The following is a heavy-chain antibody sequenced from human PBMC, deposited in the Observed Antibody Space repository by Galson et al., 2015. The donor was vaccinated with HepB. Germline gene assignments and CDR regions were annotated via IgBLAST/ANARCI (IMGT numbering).Heavy chain of an antibody. J-gene: IGHJ4*02. Sequence: CAISGDSVSSNSAAWNWIRQSPSRGLEWLGRTYYRSRWYNDYAVSVKSRITINPDTSKNQFSLQLNSVTPEDTAVYYCARGAPGYSSSWTFDYWGQGTLVTVSS. V-gene: IGHV6-1*01. CDR2: TYYRSRWYN. CDR3: ARGAPGYSSSWTFDY. CDR1: GDSVSSNSAA. D-gene: IGHD6-13*01.